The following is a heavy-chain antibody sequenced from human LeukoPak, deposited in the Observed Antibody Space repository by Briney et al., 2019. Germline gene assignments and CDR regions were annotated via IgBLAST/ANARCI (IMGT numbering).Heavy chain of an antibody. CDR1: GFTFSSYW. J-gene: IGHJ3*02. D-gene: IGHD6-19*01. CDR2: INTVGSST. CDR3: VRAVAGRGNI. V-gene: IGHV3-74*01. Sequence: GRSLRLSCAASGFTFSSYWMHSVRQAPGKGLVWVSRINTVGSSTSYADSVKGRFTISRDNAKNTLYLQMNSLRAEDTAVYYCVRAVAGRGNIWGQGTMVTVSS.